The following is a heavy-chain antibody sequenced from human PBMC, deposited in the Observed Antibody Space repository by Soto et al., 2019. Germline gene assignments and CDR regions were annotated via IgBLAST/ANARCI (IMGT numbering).Heavy chain of an antibody. CDR2: ISAYNGHT. J-gene: IGHJ4*02. CDR1: GYTFTNYG. CDR3: ARDYGVLTGYSPFDY. Sequence: TSVKVSCKASGYTFTNYGLSWVRQAPGQGLEWMGWISAYNGHTKYAQKFQGRVTMTTDTSTSTAYMELRSLRSDDTAVYYCARDYGVLTGYSPFDYWGQGTLVTVSS. D-gene: IGHD3-9*01. V-gene: IGHV1-18*01.